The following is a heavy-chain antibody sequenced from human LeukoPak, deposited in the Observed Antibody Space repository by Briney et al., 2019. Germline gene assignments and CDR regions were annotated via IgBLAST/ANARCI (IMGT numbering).Heavy chain of an antibody. CDR2: IYYSGST. Sequence: SETLSLTCTVSGGSISSYYWSWIRQPPGKGLEWIGYIYYSGSTNYNPSLKSRVTISVDTSKNQFSLKLSSVTAADTAVYYCVRAVRGVTYLYYFDYWGQGILVTVSS. CDR1: GGSISSYY. CDR3: VRAVRGVTYLYYFDY. J-gene: IGHJ4*02. V-gene: IGHV4-59*01. D-gene: IGHD3-10*01.